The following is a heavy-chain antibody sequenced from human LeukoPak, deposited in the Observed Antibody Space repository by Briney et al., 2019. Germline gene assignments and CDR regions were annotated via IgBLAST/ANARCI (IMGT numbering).Heavy chain of an antibody. CDR3: VKSYSNSWYSFDN. CDR1: GFTFSGYA. J-gene: IGHJ4*02. CDR2: ITSNGVNT. D-gene: IGHD6-13*01. Sequence: PGGSLRLSCSASGFTFSGYAMHWVRQAPGKGLEYVSAITSNGVNTYYADSVKGRFTISRDNSKNTLSLQMGSLRAEDTAVYYCVKSYSNSWYSFDNWGQGTLVTVSS. V-gene: IGHV3-64D*06.